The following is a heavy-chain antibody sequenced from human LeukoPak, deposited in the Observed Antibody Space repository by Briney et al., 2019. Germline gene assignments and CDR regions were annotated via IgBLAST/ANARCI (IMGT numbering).Heavy chain of an antibody. Sequence: GGSLRLSCAASGFTVSSNYMSWVRQAPGKGLEWVSYISSSGSTIYYADSVKGRFTISRDNAKNSLYLQMNSLRAEDTAVYYCARSPDSSGYYCMYYYYYMDVWGKGTTVTISS. CDR2: ISSSGSTI. D-gene: IGHD3-22*01. CDR1: GFTVSSNY. CDR3: ARSPDSSGYYCMYYYYYMDV. V-gene: IGHV3-11*01. J-gene: IGHJ6*03.